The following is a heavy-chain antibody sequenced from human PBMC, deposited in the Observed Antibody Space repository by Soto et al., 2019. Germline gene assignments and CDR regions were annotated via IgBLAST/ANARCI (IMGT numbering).Heavy chain of an antibody. CDR1: GGSISSGGYY. CDR2: IYYSGST. J-gene: IGHJ4*02. CDR3: ARGTMTTVTTNPFDY. Sequence: QVQLQESGPGLVKPSQTLSLTCTVSGGSISSGGYYWSWIRQHPGKGLEWIGYIYYSGSTYYNPSLKSRVTKSVDTSKNQFSLKLSSVTAADTAVYYCARGTMTTVTTNPFDYWGQGTLVTVSS. V-gene: IGHV4-31*03. D-gene: IGHD4-4*01.